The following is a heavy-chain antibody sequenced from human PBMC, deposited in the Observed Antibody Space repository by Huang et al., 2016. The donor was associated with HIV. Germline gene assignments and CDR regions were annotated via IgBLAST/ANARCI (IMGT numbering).Heavy chain of an antibody. Sequence: EVQLVESGGGLIQPGGSLRLSCAASGFTVSTNDMTWVRRAPGKGLGWVSLIYSGGTTYYADSVKGRFTISRDDSENTLYLHMTSLRAGDTAVYYCAKEGDTGAALGYWGQGTLVTVS. D-gene: IGHD2-8*02. CDR2: IYSGGTT. CDR1: GFTVSTND. J-gene: IGHJ4*02. CDR3: AKEGDTGAALGY. V-gene: IGHV3-53*01.